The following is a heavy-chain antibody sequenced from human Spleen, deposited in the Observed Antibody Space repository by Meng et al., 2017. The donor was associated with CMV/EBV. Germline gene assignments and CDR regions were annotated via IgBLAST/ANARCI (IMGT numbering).Heavy chain of an antibody. CDR3: ARTSQGIAAAGWFDP. CDR2: IYPGDSDT. Sequence: GESLKISCKGSGYSFTSYWIGWVRQMPGKGLEWMGNIYPGDSDTKYSPSFQGQVTISADKSISTAYLQWSSLKASDTAMYYCARTSQGIAAAGWFDPWGQGTLVTVSS. J-gene: IGHJ5*02. V-gene: IGHV5-51*01. CDR1: GYSFTSYW. D-gene: IGHD6-13*01.